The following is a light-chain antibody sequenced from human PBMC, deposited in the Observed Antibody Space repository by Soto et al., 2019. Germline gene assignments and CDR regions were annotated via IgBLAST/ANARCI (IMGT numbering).Light chain of an antibody. V-gene: IGKV2-30*01. CDR2: KVS. CDR3: GT. CDR1: QSLVYSDGNTY. J-gene: IGKJ1*01. Sequence: DVVMTQSPLSLPVTLGQPASISCRSSQSLVYSDGNTYLNWSQQRPGHSPRRLIYKVSNRDSGVPDRFSGSGSGTDFTLKINRVETEDVGVYFCGTFGQGTKVEIK.